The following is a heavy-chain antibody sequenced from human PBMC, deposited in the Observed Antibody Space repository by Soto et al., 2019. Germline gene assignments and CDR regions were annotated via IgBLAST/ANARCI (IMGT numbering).Heavy chain of an antibody. CDR1: GGSFSNYY. J-gene: IGHJ4*02. CDR2: ITQSGSS. CDR3: ARESAGFFWSGYYPFDY. V-gene: IGHV4-34*01. D-gene: IGHD3-3*01. Sequence: QVRLQQWGAGLLKPSETLSLTCAVYGGSFSNYYWSWIRQSPGKGLEWIEEITQSGSSNYNPSLKSRVTIAVDTSKNQFSLKLSSVTAADTAVYYCARESAGFFWSGYYPFDYWGQGTLVTVSS.